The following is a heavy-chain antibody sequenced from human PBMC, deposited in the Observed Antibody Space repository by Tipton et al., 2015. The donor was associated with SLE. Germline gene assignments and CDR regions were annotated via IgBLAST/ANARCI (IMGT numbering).Heavy chain of an antibody. V-gene: IGHV4-38-2*02. D-gene: IGHD7-27*01. CDR3: ARDLKGLGTYNWFDP. J-gene: IGHJ5*02. CDR1: GYSISSGYY. Sequence: TLSLTCTVSGYSISSGYYWGWLRHPPGKVLEWIGSIYHSGSTYYNPSLKSRVTISVDTSKNQFSLKLSSVTAADTAVYYCARDLKGLGTYNWFDPWGKGTLVTVSS. CDR2: IYHSGST.